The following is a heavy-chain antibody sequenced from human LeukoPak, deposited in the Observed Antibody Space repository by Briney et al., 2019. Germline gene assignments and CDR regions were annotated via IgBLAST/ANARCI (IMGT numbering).Heavy chain of an antibody. V-gene: IGHV4-61*02. CDR2: IYTSGIT. Sequence: PSETLSLXCTVSGGSISSDDYSWSWIRQPAGKGLEWIGRIYTSGITNYNPSLKSRVTMSVDTSKNQFSLKLSSVTAADTAVYYCARGDYYDSSGYYYLDYWGQGTLVTVSS. J-gene: IGHJ4*02. CDR1: GGSISSDDYS. CDR3: ARGDYYDSSGYYYLDY. D-gene: IGHD3-22*01.